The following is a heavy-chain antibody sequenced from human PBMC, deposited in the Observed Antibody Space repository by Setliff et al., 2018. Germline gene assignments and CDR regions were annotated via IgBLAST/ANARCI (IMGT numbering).Heavy chain of an antibody. J-gene: IGHJ4*02. V-gene: IGHV4-59*01. D-gene: IGHD5-12*01. CDR1: GGSISTYY. CDR2: VYYSGTT. Sequence: SETLSLTCTVSGGSISTYYWSWIRQPPGKGLEFIGYVYYSGTTNYSPSLRSRLTISVDTSKNQFSLKLRSVTAADTAVYYCARGGTFRYFDFWGQGAPVTVSS. CDR3: ARGGTFRYFDF.